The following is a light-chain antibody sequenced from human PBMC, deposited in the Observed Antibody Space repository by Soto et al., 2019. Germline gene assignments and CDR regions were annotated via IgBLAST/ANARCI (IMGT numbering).Light chain of an antibody. CDR3: QQYGSSQWT. CDR2: GAS. V-gene: IGKV3-15*01. Sequence: EIVMTQSPATLSVSPGERATLSCRASQSVSSNVAWYQQIPGQTPRLLIYGASTRATGIPVRFSGSGSGTEFTLTISSLQSEDFAVYYCQQYGSSQWTFGQGTKVDIK. J-gene: IGKJ1*01. CDR1: QSVSSN.